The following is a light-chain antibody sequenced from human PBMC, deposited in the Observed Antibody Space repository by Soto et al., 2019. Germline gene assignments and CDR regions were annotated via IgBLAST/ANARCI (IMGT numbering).Light chain of an antibody. V-gene: IGLV1-51*02. CDR2: ENN. CDR3: GTWDSSLSAGV. CDR1: SSNIGNNY. J-gene: IGLJ3*02. Sequence: QSVLTQPPSVSAAPGQKVTISCSGSSSNIGNNYVSWYQQLPGTAPKLLIYENNKPPSGIPDRFSGSKSGTSATLGITGHQTGDEADYYCGTWDSSLSAGVFGGGTKVTVL.